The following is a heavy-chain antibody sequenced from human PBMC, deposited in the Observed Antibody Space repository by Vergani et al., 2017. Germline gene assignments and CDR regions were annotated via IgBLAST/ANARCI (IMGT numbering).Heavy chain of an antibody. CDR1: GFSLSNARMG. CDR3: ARIQDWEMATIAAFDI. CDR2: IFSNDEK. J-gene: IGHJ3*02. Sequence: QESGPGLVKPTETLTLTCTVSGFSLSNARMGVSWIRQPPGKALEWLAHIFSNDEKSYSTSLKSRLTISKDTSKSQVVLTMTNMDPVDTATYYCARIQDWEMATIAAFDIWGQGTMVTVSS. V-gene: IGHV2-26*01. D-gene: IGHD5-24*01.